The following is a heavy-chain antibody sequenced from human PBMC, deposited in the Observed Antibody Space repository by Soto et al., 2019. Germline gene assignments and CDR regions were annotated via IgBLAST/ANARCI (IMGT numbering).Heavy chain of an antibody. D-gene: IGHD1-1*01. CDR3: AREEGATGTPGYFDY. Sequence: ASVKVSCKASGYTFTSYAMHWVRQAPGQRLEWMGWINAGNGNTKYSQKFQGKVTITRDTSASTAYMELNSLRAEDTAVYYCAREEGATGTPGYFDYWGQGTLVTVSS. J-gene: IGHJ4*02. V-gene: IGHV1-3*01. CDR2: INAGNGNT. CDR1: GYTFTSYA.